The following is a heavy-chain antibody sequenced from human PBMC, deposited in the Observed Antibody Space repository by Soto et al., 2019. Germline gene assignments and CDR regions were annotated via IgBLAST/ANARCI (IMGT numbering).Heavy chain of an antibody. J-gene: IGHJ4*02. CDR2: SNSDGTST. V-gene: IGHV3-74*01. CDR3: ARGPPGNSNNGYVGDY. CDR1: GFTLSNYW. D-gene: IGHD4-4*01. Sequence: EVQLVESGGGLVQPGGSLRLSCAASGFTLSNYWMHWVRQGPGKGLVWVSRSNSDGTSTSYADSVTGRFTISRDNAKNTLYLQMNSLRAEDKAVYYCARGPPGNSNNGYVGDYWGQGTLVTVSS.